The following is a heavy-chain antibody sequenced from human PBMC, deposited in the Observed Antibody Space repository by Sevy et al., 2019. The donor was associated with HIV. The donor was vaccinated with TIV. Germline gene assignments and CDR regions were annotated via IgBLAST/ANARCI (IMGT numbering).Heavy chain of an antibody. J-gene: IGHJ5*02. CDR1: GGSISSGDYY. V-gene: IGHV4-30-4*01. CDR2: IYYSGST. CDR3: ARAEWIQLWLEGGNCFDP. D-gene: IGHD5-18*01. Sequence: SETLSLTCTVSGGSISSGDYYWSWIRQPPGKGLEWIGYIYYSGSTYYNPSLKSRVTISVDTSKNQFSLKLSSVTAADTAVYYCARAEWIQLWLEGGNCFDPWGQGTLVTVSS.